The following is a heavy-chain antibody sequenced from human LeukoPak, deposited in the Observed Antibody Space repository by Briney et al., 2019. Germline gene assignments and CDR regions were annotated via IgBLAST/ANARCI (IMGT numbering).Heavy chain of an antibody. D-gene: IGHD5-24*01. V-gene: IGHV3-74*01. CDR1: GFSFSNSW. CDR3: ARLIIPRRDEGYLI. CDR2: INTSGSYT. Sequence: GGSLRLSCAASGFSFSNSWMHWVRQAPGKGPVWVSRINTSGSYTTYADSVKGRFTISRDNAKNTLYLQMNSLRAEDTAVYYCARLIIPRRDEGYLIWGQGTMVTVSS. J-gene: IGHJ3*02.